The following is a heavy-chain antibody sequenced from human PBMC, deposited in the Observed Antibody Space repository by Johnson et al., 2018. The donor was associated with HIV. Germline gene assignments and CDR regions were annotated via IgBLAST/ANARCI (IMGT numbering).Heavy chain of an antibody. CDR2: ISNNGGST. V-gene: IGHV3-64*01. Sequence: MLLVESGGGLVQPGGSLRLSCAASGFTFSSYAMHRVRQAPGKGLEYVSAISNNGGSTYYANSVKGRFTISRDNSKNTLYLQMGSLRAEDMAVYYCAREGDGYNAFDIWGQGTMVTVSS. CDR1: GFTFSSYA. J-gene: IGHJ3*02. CDR3: AREGDGYNAFDI. D-gene: IGHD5-24*01.